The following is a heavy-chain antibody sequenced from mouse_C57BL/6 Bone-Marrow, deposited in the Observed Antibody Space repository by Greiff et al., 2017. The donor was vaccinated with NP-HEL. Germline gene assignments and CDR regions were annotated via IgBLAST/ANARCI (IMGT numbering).Heavy chain of an antibody. CDR3: ARTRATAQAPFAY. J-gene: IGHJ3*01. CDR1: GYTFTSYW. V-gene: IGHV1-59*01. CDR2: IDPSDSYT. Sequence: VQLQQSGAELVRPGTSVKLSCKASGYTFTSYWMHWVKQRPGQGLEWIGVIDPSDSYTNYNQKFKGKATLTVDTSSSTAYMQLSSLTSEDSAVYYCARTRATAQAPFAYWGQGTLVTVSA. D-gene: IGHD3-2*02.